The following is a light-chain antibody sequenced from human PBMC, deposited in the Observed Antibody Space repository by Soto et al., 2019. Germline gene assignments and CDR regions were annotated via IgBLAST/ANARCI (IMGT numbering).Light chain of an antibody. V-gene: IGKV1-12*01. CDR2: AAS. J-gene: IGKJ1*01. Sequence: DIHMTHSPSSVSASVGDRVTITCRASQGISSWLAWYQQKPGKAPKLLIYAASSLQSGVPSRFSGSGSGTDFTLTISSLQPDDVATYYCQKYNSAPWTFGQGTKVDIK. CDR1: QGISSW. CDR3: QKYNSAPWT.